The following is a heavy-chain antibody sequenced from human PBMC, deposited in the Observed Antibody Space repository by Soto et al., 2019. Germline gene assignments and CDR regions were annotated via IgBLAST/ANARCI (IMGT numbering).Heavy chain of an antibody. CDR2: ISAYNGNT. Sequence: ASVKVSCKASGYTFTSYGISWVRQAPGQGLEWMGWISAYNGNTNYAQKLQGRVTMTTDTSTSTAYMELRSLRSDDTAVYYCARDPSGITIFPNAVVLHDAFDIWGQGTMVTVSS. CDR1: GYTFTSYG. D-gene: IGHD3-9*01. J-gene: IGHJ3*02. V-gene: IGHV1-18*01. CDR3: ARDPSGITIFPNAVVLHDAFDI.